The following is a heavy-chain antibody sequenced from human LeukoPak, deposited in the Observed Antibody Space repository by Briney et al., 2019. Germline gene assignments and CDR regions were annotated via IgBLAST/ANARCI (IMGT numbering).Heavy chain of an antibody. CDR2: IKQDGSEK. V-gene: IGHV3-7*04. Sequence: PGXXLRLSCAASGSTFSGYWMNWVRQVPGKGLERVANIKQDGSEKYYVDSVKGRFTISRDNAKNSLYLQLNSLRAEDTAVYYCSGGTGWLIDYWGQGTLVTVSS. CDR1: GSTFSGYW. J-gene: IGHJ4*02. D-gene: IGHD6-19*01. CDR3: SGGTGWLIDY.